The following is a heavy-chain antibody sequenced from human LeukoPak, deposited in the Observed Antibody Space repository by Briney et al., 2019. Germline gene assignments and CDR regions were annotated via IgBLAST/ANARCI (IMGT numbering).Heavy chain of an antibody. Sequence: GASVKVSCKASGYTFTGYYMHWVRQAPGQGLEWMGWINPNSGGTNYAQKFQGRVTMTRDTSISTAYMELSRLRSDDTAVYYCARDPSMVRGVNLVREGAYYYYGMDVWGQGTTVTVSS. CDR2: INPNSGGT. CDR1: GYTFTGYY. D-gene: IGHD3-10*01. V-gene: IGHV1-2*02. CDR3: ARDPSMVRGVNLVREGAYYYYGMDV. J-gene: IGHJ6*02.